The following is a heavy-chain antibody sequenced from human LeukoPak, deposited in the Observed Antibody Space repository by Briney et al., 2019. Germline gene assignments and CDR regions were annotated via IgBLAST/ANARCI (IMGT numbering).Heavy chain of an antibody. CDR1: GGSFSGYY. CDR3: ARAGEIAAAGSDI. D-gene: IGHD6-13*01. CDR2: INHSGST. J-gene: IGHJ3*02. Sequence: SETLSLTCAVYGGSFSGYYWSWIRQPPGKGLEWIGEINHSGSTNYNPSLKSRVTISVDTSKNQFSLKLSSVTAADTAVYYCARAGEIAAAGSDIWGQGTMVTVSS. V-gene: IGHV4-34*01.